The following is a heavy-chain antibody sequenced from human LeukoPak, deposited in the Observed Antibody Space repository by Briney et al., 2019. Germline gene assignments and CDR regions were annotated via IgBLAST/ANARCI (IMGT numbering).Heavy chain of an antibody. Sequence: SETLSLTCAVYGESFSGYFWSWIRQPPGKGLEWIGEINHSGYTNYNPSLKSRVTISVDTSKNQFSLILSSVNAADTTVYYCARDILATSIAAPYYWGQGTLVTVSS. CDR3: ARDILATSIAAPYY. CDR2: INHSGYT. CDR1: GESFSGYF. J-gene: IGHJ4*02. D-gene: IGHD6-13*01. V-gene: IGHV4-34*01.